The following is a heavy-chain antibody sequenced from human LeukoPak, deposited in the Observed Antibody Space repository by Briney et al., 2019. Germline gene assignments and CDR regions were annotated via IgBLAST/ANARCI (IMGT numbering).Heavy chain of an antibody. Sequence: ASVKVSCKVSGYTLTELSMHWVRQAPGKGLEWMGGFDPEDGETIYAQKFQGRVTMTEDTSTDTAYMELSSLRSEDTAVYYCATGFYCGGDSYPNFDYWGQGTLVTVSS. CDR1: GYTLTELS. D-gene: IGHD2-21*02. J-gene: IGHJ4*02. CDR2: FDPEDGET. V-gene: IGHV1-24*01. CDR3: ATGFYCGGDSYPNFDY.